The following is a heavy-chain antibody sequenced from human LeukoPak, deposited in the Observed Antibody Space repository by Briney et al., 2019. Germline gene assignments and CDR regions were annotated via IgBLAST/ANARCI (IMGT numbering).Heavy chain of an antibody. V-gene: IGHV3-23*01. J-gene: IGHJ4*02. CDR1: GFSFGIYA. CDR3: ARSLWDDY. CDR2: ISGSGGRT. Sequence: GGSLRLSCAASGFSFGIYAMSWVRQAPGKGLEWVSTISGSGGRTYYADSVKGRFTISRDNAKNSLYLQMNSLRAEDTAVYYCARSLWDDYWGQGTLVTVSS. D-gene: IGHD3-10*01.